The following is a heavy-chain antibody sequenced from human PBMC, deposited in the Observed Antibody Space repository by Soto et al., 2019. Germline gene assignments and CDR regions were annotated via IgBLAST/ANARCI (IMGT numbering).Heavy chain of an antibody. J-gene: IGHJ5*02. CDR2: IYYSGST. D-gene: IGHD6-6*01. CDR1: GGSISSYY. CDR3: AGHIAARLLLGWFDP. Sequence: SETLSLTCTVSGGSISSYYWSWIRQPPGKGLEWIGYIYYSGSTNYNPSLKSRVTISVDTSKNQFSLKLSSVTAADTAVYYCAGHIAARLLLGWFDPWGQGTLVTVSS. V-gene: IGHV4-59*01.